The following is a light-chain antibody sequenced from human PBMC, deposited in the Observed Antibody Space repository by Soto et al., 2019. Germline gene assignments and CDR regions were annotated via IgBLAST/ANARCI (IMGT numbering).Light chain of an antibody. CDR1: SSSIGSNY. CDR2: RNN. V-gene: IGLV1-47*01. J-gene: IGLJ1*01. Sequence: QSVLTQPPSASGTPGQRVTISCSGSSSSIGSNYVYGYQQLPGTAPKLLIYRNNQRPSGVPDRFSGPKSGTSASLAISGLRSEDGADYYCAAWDDSLSGYGFGTGTKVTVL. CDR3: AAWDDSLSGYG.